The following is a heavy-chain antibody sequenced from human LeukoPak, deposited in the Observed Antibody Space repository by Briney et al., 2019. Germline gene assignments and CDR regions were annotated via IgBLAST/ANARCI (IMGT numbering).Heavy chain of an antibody. CDR2: IYYRGST. CDR1: GGSISSYY. J-gene: IGHJ4*02. Sequence: SETLSLTCTVPGGSISSYYWSWIRQPPGKGLEWIGYIYYRGSTNYNPSLKSRVTISVDTSKNQFSLKLSSVTAADTAVYYCARLSGYSSGHYYSDYWGQGTLVTVSS. D-gene: IGHD3-22*01. CDR3: ARLSGYSSGHYYSDY. V-gene: IGHV4-59*01.